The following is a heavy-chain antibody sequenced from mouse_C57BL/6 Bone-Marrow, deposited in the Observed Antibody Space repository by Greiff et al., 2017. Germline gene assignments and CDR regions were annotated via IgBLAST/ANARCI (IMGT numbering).Heavy chain of an antibody. D-gene: IGHD2-3*01. CDR1: GYTFTSYW. V-gene: IGHV1-64*01. CDR3: AREGYYSYYAMDY. Sequence: VQLQQPGAELVKPGASVKLSCKASGYTFTSYWMHWVKQRPGQGLEWIGMIHPNSGSTNYNEKFKSKATLTVDKSSSTAYMQLSSLTSEDSAVYYCAREGYYSYYAMDYWGQGTSVTVSS. CDR2: IHPNSGST. J-gene: IGHJ4*01.